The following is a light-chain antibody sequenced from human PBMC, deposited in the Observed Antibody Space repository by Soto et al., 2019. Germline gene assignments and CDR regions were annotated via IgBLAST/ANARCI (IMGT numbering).Light chain of an antibody. J-gene: IGLJ2*01. V-gene: IGLV2-14*01. CDR3: SSYTSSSTVV. Sequence: QSVLTQPASVSGSPGQSITISCTGTSSDVGGYNYVSWYQQHPGKAPKLMIYDVSNRPSGVANPFSGSNSGNTASLSISVLQAGDEADYYCSSYTSSSTVVFGGGTKLTVL. CDR1: SSDVGGYNY. CDR2: DVS.